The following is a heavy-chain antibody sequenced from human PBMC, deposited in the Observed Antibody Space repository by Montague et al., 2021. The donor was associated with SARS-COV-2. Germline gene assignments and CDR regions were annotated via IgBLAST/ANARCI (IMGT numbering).Heavy chain of an antibody. CDR3: ARGHLGVAMIVVVMIGAESYFDY. V-gene: IGHV4-34*01. D-gene: IGHD3-22*01. CDR2: INHGGST. Sequence: SETLSLTCAVYGGSFNGYYWSWIRQPPGKGLEWIGEINHGGSTNYSPSLKSRVTISVDTSKNQFSLKLKFVTAADTANYYCARGHLGVAMIVVVMIGAESYFDYWGQGSLVTVSS. J-gene: IGHJ4*02. CDR1: GGSFNGYY.